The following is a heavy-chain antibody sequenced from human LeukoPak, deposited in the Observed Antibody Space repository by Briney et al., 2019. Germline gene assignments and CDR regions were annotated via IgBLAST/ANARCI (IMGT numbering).Heavy chain of an antibody. V-gene: IGHV1-18*01. CDR2: ISAYNGNT. D-gene: IGHD3-22*01. J-gene: IGHJ4*02. CDR3: AIADFGFREPDFYYDSSGLPGY. CDR1: GYTFTSYG. Sequence: ASVKVSCKASGYTFTSYGSSWVRQAPGQGLEWMGWISAYNGNTNYAQKLQGRVTMTTDTSTSTAYMELRSLRSDDTAVYYCAIADFGFREPDFYYDSSGLPGYWGQGTLVTVSS.